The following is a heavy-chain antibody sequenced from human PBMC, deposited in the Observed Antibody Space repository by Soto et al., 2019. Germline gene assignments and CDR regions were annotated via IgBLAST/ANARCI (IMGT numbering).Heavy chain of an antibody. CDR2: IYHSGST. CDR3: AGYNWNYYFDP. V-gene: IGHV4-61*01. CDR1: GGSVRDGSYY. J-gene: IGHJ5*02. D-gene: IGHD1-7*01. Sequence: SETLSLSCTVSGGSVRDGSYYWAWLRQPPGKGLEWIGHIYHSGSTIYNPSLKSRVTISIDTSKSQFSLNLNSMTAADTAVYYCAGYNWNYYFDPWGQGTLVTVSS.